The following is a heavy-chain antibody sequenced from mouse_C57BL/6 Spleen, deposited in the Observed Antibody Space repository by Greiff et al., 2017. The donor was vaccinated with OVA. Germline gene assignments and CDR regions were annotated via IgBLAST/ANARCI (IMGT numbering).Heavy chain of an antibody. CDR2: IDPSDSYT. CDR1: GYTFTSYW. CDR3: ANYEYDKAFAY. V-gene: IGHV1-50*01. J-gene: IGHJ3*01. Sequence: QVQLQQPGAELVKPGASVKLSCKASGYTFTSYWMQWVKQRPGQGLEWIGEIDPSDSYTNYNQKFKGKATLTVDTSSSTAYMQLSSLTSEDSAVYYCANYEYDKAFAYWGQGTLVTVSA. D-gene: IGHD2-4*01.